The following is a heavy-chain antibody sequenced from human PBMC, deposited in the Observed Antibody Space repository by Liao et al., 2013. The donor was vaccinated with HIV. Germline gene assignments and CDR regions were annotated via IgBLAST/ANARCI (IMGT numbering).Heavy chain of an antibody. CDR3: ARGVGGPFDY. D-gene: IGHD1-26*01. V-gene: IGHV4-34*01. Sequence: QVQLQQWGAGLLKPSETLSLTCAVYGGSFSGYYWSWIRQPPREGAWSGLGKVNHSGSTNYNPSLKSRVTISVDTSKNQFSLKLSSVTAADTAVYYCARGVGGPFDYWGQGIQVTVSS. CDR2: VNHSGST. J-gene: IGHJ4*02. CDR1: GGSFSGYY.